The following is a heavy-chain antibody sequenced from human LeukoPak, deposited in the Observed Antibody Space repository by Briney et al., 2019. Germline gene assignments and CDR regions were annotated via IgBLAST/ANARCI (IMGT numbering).Heavy chain of an antibody. D-gene: IGHD2/OR15-2a*01. J-gene: IGHJ6*03. CDR3: ARVAVIYYYYMEV. CDR2: IKQDGSEE. CDR1: GFTFSTYW. V-gene: IGHV3-7*01. Sequence: GGSLRLSCEASGFTFSTYWMSWVRQAPRKGLEWVANIKQDGSEEYYEDSVKGRFTISRDNARNSLYLQMNSLRAEDTAVYYCARVAVIYYYYMEVWGKGTTVTVSS.